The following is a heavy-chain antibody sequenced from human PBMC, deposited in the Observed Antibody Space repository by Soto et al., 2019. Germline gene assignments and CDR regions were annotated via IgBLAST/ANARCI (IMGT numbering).Heavy chain of an antibody. CDR1: GFTFSSYS. D-gene: IGHD3-10*01. J-gene: IGHJ5*02. CDR3: ARDSYCSWRYSVS. V-gene: IGHV3-21*01. Sequence: GGSLTLSCAASGFTFSSYSMNWVRQAPGKGLEWVSSISGSGAYIYYADSGKGRLTISRDNAQNSLYLQMNSLRADDTAVYYCARDSYCSWRYSVSWGQGTFFTVSS. CDR2: ISGSGAYI.